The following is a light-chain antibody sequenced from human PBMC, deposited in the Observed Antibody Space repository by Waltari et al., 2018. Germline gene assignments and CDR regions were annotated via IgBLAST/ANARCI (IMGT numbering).Light chain of an antibody. CDR3: QHYVRLPVT. CDR2: GAS. CDR1: QSVSRT. V-gene: IGKV3-20*01. J-gene: IGKJ1*01. Sequence: EIVLTQSPGTLSLSPGERATLTFRASQSVSRTLALYQQKPGQAPRLLIYGASTRATGIPDRFSGSGSGTDFSLTISRLEPEDFAVYYCQHYVRLPVTFGQGTKVEIK.